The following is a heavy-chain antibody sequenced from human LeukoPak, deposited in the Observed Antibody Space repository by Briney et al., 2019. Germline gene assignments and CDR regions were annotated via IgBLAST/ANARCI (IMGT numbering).Heavy chain of an antibody. Sequence: GRSLRLSCAASGFTFSTYGVHWVRQAPGKGLEWVAVISSDGGNKYYADSVRGRFTISRDNSKNGLYLQMNSLRPEDTAIYYCAREGFTSSWLYYYYYMDVWDKGTTVTVSS. CDR1: GFTFSTYG. CDR3: AREGFTSSWLYYYYYMDV. J-gene: IGHJ6*03. V-gene: IGHV3-30*04. CDR2: ISSDGGNK. D-gene: IGHD6-13*01.